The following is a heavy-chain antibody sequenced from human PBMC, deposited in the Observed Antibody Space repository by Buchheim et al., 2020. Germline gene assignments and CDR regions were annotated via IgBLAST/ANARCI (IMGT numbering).Heavy chain of an antibody. CDR3: ARKPWWGRAYYFDY. Sequence: QVQLQQWGAGLLKPSETLSLTCAVYGGSFSGYYWSWIRQPPGKGLEWIGEINHSGSTNYNPSLKSRVTISVDTSKNQFPLKLSSVTAADTAVYYCARKPWWGRAYYFDYWGQGTL. V-gene: IGHV4-34*01. J-gene: IGHJ4*02. D-gene: IGHD3-16*01. CDR2: INHSGST. CDR1: GGSFSGYY.